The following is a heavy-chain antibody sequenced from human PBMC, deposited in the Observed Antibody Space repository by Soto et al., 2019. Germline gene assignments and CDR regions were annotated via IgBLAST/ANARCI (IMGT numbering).Heavy chain of an antibody. CDR1: GFTFKHNA. D-gene: IGHD6-13*01. J-gene: IGHJ4*02. Sequence: QVQLVESGGGVVQPGRSLTIFCTASGFTFKHNAMHWIRRAPAKGLEWVADISYDGSTKNYADSVKGRFTISRDNSKNTLSLQMSALKSEDTATYYCAREGIAESGPNYYDLWGQGPLVAVSS. V-gene: IGHV3-30-3*01. CDR2: ISYDGSTK. CDR3: AREGIAESGPNYYDL.